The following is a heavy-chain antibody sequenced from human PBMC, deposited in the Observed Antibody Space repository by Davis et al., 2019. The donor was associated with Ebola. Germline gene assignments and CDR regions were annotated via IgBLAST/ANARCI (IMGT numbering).Heavy chain of an antibody. J-gene: IGHJ6*02. CDR2: IKQDGSEK. Sequence: PGGSLRLSCAVSGFTFSSYWMSWVRQAPGKGLEWVANIKQDGSEKYYVDSVKGRFTISRDNAKNSLYLQMNSLRAEDTAVYYCARVTAGLYYYGMDVWGQGTTVTVSS. CDR1: GFTFSSYW. CDR3: ARVTAGLYYYGMDV. D-gene: IGHD3-16*01. V-gene: IGHV3-7*01.